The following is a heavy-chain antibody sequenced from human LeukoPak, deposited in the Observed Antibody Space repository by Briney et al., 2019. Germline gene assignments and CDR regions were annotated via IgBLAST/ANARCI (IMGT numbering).Heavy chain of an antibody. V-gene: IGHV4-61*08. Sequence: SQTLSLTCTVSGGSISSGGYYWSWIRQPPGKGLEWIGYIYYSGSTNYNPSLKSRVTISVDTSKNQFSLKLSSVTAADTAVYYCARDWTGTTFYGAFDIWGQGTMVTVSS. J-gene: IGHJ3*02. CDR3: ARDWTGTTFYGAFDI. CDR2: IYYSGST. D-gene: IGHD1-1*01. CDR1: GGSISSGGYY.